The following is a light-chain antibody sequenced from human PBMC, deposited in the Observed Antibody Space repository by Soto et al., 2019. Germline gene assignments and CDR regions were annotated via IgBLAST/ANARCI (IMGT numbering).Light chain of an antibody. CDR1: QSVNDK. J-gene: IGKJ2*01. CDR2: GAS. CDR3: QHYNGWVKT. V-gene: IGKV3D-15*01. Sequence: EIVMTQSPATLSVSPGERATLSCRASQSVNDKLAWYQQNPGQAPRLLIYGASTRATGIPARFSGSGSGTEFTLTISSLQSEDFAVNYCQHYNGWVKTFGQGTKLEI.